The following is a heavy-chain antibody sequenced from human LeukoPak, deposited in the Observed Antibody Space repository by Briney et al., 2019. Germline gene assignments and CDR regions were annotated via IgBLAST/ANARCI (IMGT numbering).Heavy chain of an antibody. CDR1: GFTYYSYT. CDR3: ARDRGSRRYNNRYAEY. D-gene: IGHD3-16*01. Sequence: GGSLRLSCAASGFTYYSYTINWVPPAPRRGLEWVSSLIIRGSYIYNADSVKGRFTVSRDNAKNFLYLQMKSLRAEDTAVYYCARDRGSRRYNNRYAEYWGQGTLVTVSS. CDR2: LIIRGSYI. J-gene: IGHJ4*02. V-gene: IGHV3-21*01.